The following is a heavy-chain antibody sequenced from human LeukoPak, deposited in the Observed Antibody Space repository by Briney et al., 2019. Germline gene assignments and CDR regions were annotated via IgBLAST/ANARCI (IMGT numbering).Heavy chain of an antibody. J-gene: IGHJ6*03. V-gene: IGHV3-48*04. CDR1: GFTFSSYS. D-gene: IGHD3-22*01. Sequence: GGSLRLSCAASGFTFSSYSMNWVRQAPGKGLEWVSYISSSSSTIYYADSVKGRFTISRDNAKNSLYLQMNSLRAEDTAVYYCARERLYSSGFYYMDVWGKGTPVTVSS. CDR2: ISSSSSTI. CDR3: ARERLYSSGFYYMDV.